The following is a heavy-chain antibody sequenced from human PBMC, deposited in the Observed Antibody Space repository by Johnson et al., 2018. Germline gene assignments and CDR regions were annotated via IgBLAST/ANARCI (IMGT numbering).Heavy chain of an antibody. V-gene: IGHV3-7*03. Sequence: VQLVESGGGLVQPGGSLRLSCAASGFTFSSYWMSWVRQAPGKGLEWVANIKQDGSEKYYVDSVKGRFTISRDNAKNSLYLQMNSLRAEDTAVYYCARARVNYYYYGMDVWGQGTTVTVSS. CDR1: GFTFSSYW. D-gene: IGHD3-22*01. CDR3: ARARVNYYYYGMDV. J-gene: IGHJ6*02. CDR2: IKQDGSEK.